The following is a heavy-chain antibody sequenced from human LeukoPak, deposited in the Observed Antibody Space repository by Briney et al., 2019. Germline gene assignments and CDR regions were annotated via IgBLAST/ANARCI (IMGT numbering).Heavy chain of an antibody. J-gene: IGHJ6*02. V-gene: IGHV3-7*03. CDR1: GFTFSSYW. Sequence: PGGSLRLSCAASGFTFSSYWMSWVRQAPGKGLEWVANIKQDGSEKYYVDSVKGRFTISRDNAKNTLYLQMNSLRAEDTAVYYCARIASRPLLLNYYYYYGMDVWGQGTTVTVSS. D-gene: IGHD2-15*01. CDR2: IKQDGSEK. CDR3: ARIASRPLLLNYYYYYGMDV.